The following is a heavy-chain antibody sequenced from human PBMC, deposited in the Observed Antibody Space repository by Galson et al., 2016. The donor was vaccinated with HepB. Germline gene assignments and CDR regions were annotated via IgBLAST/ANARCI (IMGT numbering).Heavy chain of an antibody. D-gene: IGHD3-22*01. Sequence: PALVKPTQTLTLTCTFSGFSLSTSGMCVSWIRQPPGKALEWLALIDWDDDKYYSTSLKTRLTISKDTSKNQVVLTMTNMDPVDTATYYCARISYDSSGYKVYYFDYWGQGTLVTVSS. J-gene: IGHJ4*02. V-gene: IGHV2-70*01. CDR2: IDWDDDK. CDR1: GFSLSTSGMC. CDR3: ARISYDSSGYKVYYFDY.